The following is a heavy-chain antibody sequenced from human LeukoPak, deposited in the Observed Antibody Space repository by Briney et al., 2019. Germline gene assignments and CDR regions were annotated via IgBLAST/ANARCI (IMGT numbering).Heavy chain of an antibody. CDR1: GSTVSSTY. Sequence: GGSLRLSCAASGSTVSSTYMSWVRQAPGKGLEWVSVIYNGGNKYYIDSVKGRFTISRDTSKNTLYLQMNSLRAEDTAVYYCASRHCSGGGCYFAGADPFDYWGQGTLVTVSS. D-gene: IGHD2-15*01. CDR3: ASRHCSGGGCYFAGADPFDY. CDR2: IYNGGNK. J-gene: IGHJ4*02. V-gene: IGHV3-53*01.